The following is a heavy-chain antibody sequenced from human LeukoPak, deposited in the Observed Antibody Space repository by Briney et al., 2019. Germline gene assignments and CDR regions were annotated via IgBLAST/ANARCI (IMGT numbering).Heavy chain of an antibody. CDR1: GFTFSSYA. V-gene: IGHV3-23*01. J-gene: IGHJ4*02. D-gene: IGHD3-9*01. CDR2: ISGSGGST. Sequence: GGSLRLSCAASGFTFSSYAMSWVRQAPGKWLEWVSAISGSGGSTYYADSVKGRITISRDNSKNTLYLQMNSLRAEDTAVYYCAKDLVGSYDILTGYYSTGYFDYWGQGTLVTVSS. CDR3: AKDLVGSYDILTGYYSTGYFDY.